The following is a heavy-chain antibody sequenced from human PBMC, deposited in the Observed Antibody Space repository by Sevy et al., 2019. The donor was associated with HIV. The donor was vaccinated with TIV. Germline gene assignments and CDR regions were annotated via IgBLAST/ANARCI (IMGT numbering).Heavy chain of an antibody. CDR2: ISSSSSYI. CDR1: GFTFSSYS. V-gene: IGHV3-21*01. CDR3: ARDRIITIFGVVTDLYYYYYGMDV. Sequence: GGSLRLSCAASGFTFSSYSMNWVRQAPGKGLEWVSSISSSSSYIYYAGSVKGQFNISRDNAKNSLFLQMNSLRAEETAVYYFARDRIITIFGVVTDLYYYYYGMDVWGQGTTVTVSS. D-gene: IGHD3-3*01. J-gene: IGHJ6*02.